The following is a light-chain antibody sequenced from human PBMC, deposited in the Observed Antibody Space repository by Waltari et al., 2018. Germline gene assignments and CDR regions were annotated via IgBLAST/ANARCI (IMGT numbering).Light chain of an antibody. J-gene: IGKJ1*01. CDR2: DAS. CDR3: QQYRSDSPT. CDR1: RSVDTW. V-gene: IGKV1-5*01. Sequence: DIQLTQSPSTLSASIGDKVTITCRASRSVDTWLAWYQQSPGTPPKFLIYDASSLENGVPSRFSGSGSGTEFTLSITSLQPDDFATYYCQQYRSDSPTFGQGTKVEMK.